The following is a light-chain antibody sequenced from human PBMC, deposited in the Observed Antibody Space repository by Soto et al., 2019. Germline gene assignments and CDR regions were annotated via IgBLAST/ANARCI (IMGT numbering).Light chain of an antibody. Sequence: AIQMTQSPSSLSASVGDRVTITCRASQDIRSALGWYQQKPGKAPKLLIFAASNLHSGVPSRFSGSGSGTDVTLTISSRHPEDFATYYCLQDLSYPRTFGQGTKVEI. CDR3: LQDLSYPRT. CDR2: AAS. CDR1: QDIRSA. J-gene: IGKJ1*01. V-gene: IGKV1-6*02.